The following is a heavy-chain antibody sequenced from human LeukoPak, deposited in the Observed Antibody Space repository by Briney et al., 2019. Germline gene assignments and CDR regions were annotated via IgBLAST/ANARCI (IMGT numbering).Heavy chain of an antibody. CDR3: ARGIGVGRDYFDS. CDR2: MNIFGSN. CDR1: GDSISSASGNYNWH. J-gene: IGHJ4*02. Sequence: SETLSLTCTVSGDSISSASGNYNWHWSWIRQPAGGGLEWIGRMNIFGSNNYNPSLKSRATISLDTSSNQVSLKLRFMTAADTAVYYCARGIGVGRDYFDSWGQGVLVTVSS. D-gene: IGHD3-3*01. V-gene: IGHV4-61*02.